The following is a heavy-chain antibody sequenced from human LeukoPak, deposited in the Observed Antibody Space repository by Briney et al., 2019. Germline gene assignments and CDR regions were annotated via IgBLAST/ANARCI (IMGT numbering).Heavy chain of an antibody. Sequence: PSETLSLTCTVSGGYITSYYWSWIRQPPGKGLEWIGYIYYSGTTNYNPSLKSRVTISVDTSKNQFSLKVNSVTAADTAVYCCVRSKSGTYGWFDPWGQGTLVTVSS. J-gene: IGHJ5*02. V-gene: IGHV4-59*01. CDR2: IYYSGTT. D-gene: IGHD4-17*01. CDR1: GGYITSYY. CDR3: VRSKSGTYGWFDP.